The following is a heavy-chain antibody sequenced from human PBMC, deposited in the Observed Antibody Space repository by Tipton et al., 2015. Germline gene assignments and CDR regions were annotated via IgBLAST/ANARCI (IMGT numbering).Heavy chain of an antibody. CDR2: LDYSGNII. CDR1: GLLMNSDS. Sequence: SLRLSCAVSGLLMNSDSFSWVRQAPGKGLEWVAYLDYSGNIIKYADSVKGRFIISRDNARNTLDLQMNSLRAEDTAVYYCAKVSGSGPGIIPYYGMDVWGLGTTVTVS. V-gene: IGHV3-11*04. J-gene: IGHJ6*02. D-gene: IGHD3-10*01. CDR3: AKVSGSGPGIIPYYGMDV.